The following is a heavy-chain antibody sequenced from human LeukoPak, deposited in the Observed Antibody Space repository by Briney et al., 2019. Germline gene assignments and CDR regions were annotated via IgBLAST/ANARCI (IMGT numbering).Heavy chain of an antibody. CDR3: ARTTEGYCRSTSYSWCYYYYMDV. CDR1: GGSFSSYY. J-gene: IGHJ6*03. V-gene: IGHV4-59*01. Sequence: SETLSLTCAAYGGSFSSYYWSWIRQPPGKGLEWIGYIYYSGSTNYNPSLKSRVTISVDTSKNQFSLKLSSVTAADTAVYYCARTTEGYCRSTSYSWCYYYYMDVWGKGTTVTVSS. D-gene: IGHD2-2*01. CDR2: IYYSGST.